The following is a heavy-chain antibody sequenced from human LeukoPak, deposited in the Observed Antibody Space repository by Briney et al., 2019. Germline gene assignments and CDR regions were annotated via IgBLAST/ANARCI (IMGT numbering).Heavy chain of an antibody. CDR2: INPNSGGT. D-gene: IGHD4-17*01. J-gene: IGHJ5*02. CDR1: GYTFTGYY. V-gene: IGHV1-2*02. CDR3: ARDPNLRYDWFDP. Sequence: GASVKVSCTASGYTFTGYYMHWVRQAPGQGLEWMGWINPNSGGTNYAQKFQGRVTMTRDTSISTAYMELSRLRSDDTAVYYCARDPNLRYDWFDPWGQGTLVTVSS.